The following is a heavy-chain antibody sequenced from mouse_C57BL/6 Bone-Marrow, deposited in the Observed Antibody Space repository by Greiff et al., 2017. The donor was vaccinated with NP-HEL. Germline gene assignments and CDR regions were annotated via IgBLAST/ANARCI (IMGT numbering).Heavy chain of an antibody. CDR1: GYTFTSYG. CDR3: ARRDYYGSSYGYFDV. V-gene: IGHV1-81*01. D-gene: IGHD1-1*01. CDR2: IYPRSGNT. Sequence: VKLLESGAELARPGASVKLSCKASGYTFTSYGISWVKQRTGQGLEWIGEIYPRSGNTYYNEKFKGKATLTADKSSSTAYMELRSLTSEDSAVDFCARRDYYGSSYGYFDVWGTGTTVTVSS. J-gene: IGHJ1*03.